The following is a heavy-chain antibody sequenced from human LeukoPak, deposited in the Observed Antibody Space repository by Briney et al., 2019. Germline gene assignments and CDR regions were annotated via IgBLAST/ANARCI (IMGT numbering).Heavy chain of an antibody. J-gene: IGHJ5*02. D-gene: IGHD1-14*01. CDR3: ARGPRNDP. Sequence: ASVKVSCKTSGYPFSTWGINWVRQAAGQGLEWLGWVHPDSGNTDYAQKFRGRVTMSRDTSTRTAYMELSGLRLDDTAVYFCARGPRNDPWGQGTLVTVSS. CDR2: VHPDSGNT. V-gene: IGHV1-8*01. CDR1: GYPFSTWG.